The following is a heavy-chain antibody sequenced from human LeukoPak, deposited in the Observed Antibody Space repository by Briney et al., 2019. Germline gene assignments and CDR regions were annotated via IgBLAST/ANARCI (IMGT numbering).Heavy chain of an antibody. V-gene: IGHV3-64D*06. J-gene: IGHJ4*02. CDR1: GFTFNRFY. Sequence: GGSLRLSCSASGFTFNRFYLHWVRQAPGKGLEFVSHISSNGATTYYADSVKGRFTISRDNSKNTLYLQMSSLRADDTAVYYCAKGHYYGSGSLDYWGQGTLVTVSS. CDR2: ISSNGATT. D-gene: IGHD3-10*01. CDR3: AKGHYYGSGSLDY.